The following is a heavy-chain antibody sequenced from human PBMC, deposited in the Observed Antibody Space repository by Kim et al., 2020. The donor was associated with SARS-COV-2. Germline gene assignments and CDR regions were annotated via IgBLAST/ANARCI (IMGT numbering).Heavy chain of an antibody. CDR3: ATDVTIFGVVSSGPI. CDR2: FDHEDGET. D-gene: IGHD3-3*01. CDR1: GYTLTELS. V-gene: IGHV1-24*01. Sequence: ASVKVSCKVSGYTLTELSMHWVRHAPGKGLEWMGGFDHEDGETIYAQKFQGRVTMTEDTSTDTAYMELSSLRSEDTAIYFCATDVTIFGVVSSGPIWGQGTLVTVSS. J-gene: IGHJ4*02.